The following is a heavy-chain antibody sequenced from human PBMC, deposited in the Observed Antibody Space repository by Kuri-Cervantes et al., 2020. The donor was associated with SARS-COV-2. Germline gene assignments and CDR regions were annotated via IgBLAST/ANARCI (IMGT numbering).Heavy chain of an antibody. D-gene: IGHD3-9*01. CDR2: ISSSSSYI. V-gene: IGHV3-21*01. CDR1: GFTFSSYA. J-gene: IGHJ6*02. Sequence: GESLKISCAASGFTFSSYAMSWVRQAPGKGLEWVSSISSSSSYIYYADSVKGRFTISRDNSKNTLYLQMNSLRAEDTAVYYCANQLSPYYDILTGYPEWGYYYGMDVWGQGTTVTVSS. CDR3: ANQLSPYYDILTGYPEWGYYYGMDV.